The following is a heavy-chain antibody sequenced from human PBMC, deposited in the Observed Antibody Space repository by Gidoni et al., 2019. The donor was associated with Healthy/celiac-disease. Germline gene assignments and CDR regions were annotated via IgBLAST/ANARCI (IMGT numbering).Heavy chain of an antibody. CDR1: GFTFSSYG. D-gene: IGHD3-10*01. CDR3: ARLLWFGESTAGYFDY. CDR2: IWYDGSNK. V-gene: IGHV3-33*01. Sequence: QVQLVESGGGVVQPGRSLRLYCAASGFTFSSYGMHWVRQAPGKGLEWVAVIWYDGSNKYYAASVKGRFTISRDNSKNTLYLQMNSLRAEDTAVYYCARLLWFGESTAGYFDYWGQGTLVTVSS. J-gene: IGHJ4*02.